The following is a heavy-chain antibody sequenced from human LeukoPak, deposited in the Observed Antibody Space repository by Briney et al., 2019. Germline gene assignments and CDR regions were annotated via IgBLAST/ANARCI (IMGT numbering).Heavy chain of an antibody. CDR3: ARARYCSGGTCYPDY. D-gene: IGHD2-15*01. J-gene: IGHJ4*02. CDR2: IYPGDSDT. V-gene: IGHV5-51*01. CDR1: GYSFTTYW. Sequence: GESLKISCKGSGYSFTTYWIGWVRQMPGRGLEWMGIIYPGDSDTRYSPSFQGQVTISADKYLSTAYLQWSSLEASDTAMYYCARARYCSGGTCYPDYWGQGTLVTVSS.